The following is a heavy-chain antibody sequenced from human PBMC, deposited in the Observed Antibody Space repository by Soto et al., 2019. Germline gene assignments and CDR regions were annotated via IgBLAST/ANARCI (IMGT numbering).Heavy chain of an antibody. CDR1: GFTFSSYA. V-gene: IGHV3-23*01. CDR3: ARSGLALPYSASHWFDP. CDR2: ISGSGGST. D-gene: IGHD3-22*01. Sequence: GGSLRLSCAASGFTFSSYAMSWVRQAPGKGLEWVSAISGSGGSTYYADSVKGRFTISRDNSKNTLYLQMNSLRGEDTAVYYYARSGLALPYSASHWFDPWGHGTLVTVPQ. J-gene: IGHJ5*02.